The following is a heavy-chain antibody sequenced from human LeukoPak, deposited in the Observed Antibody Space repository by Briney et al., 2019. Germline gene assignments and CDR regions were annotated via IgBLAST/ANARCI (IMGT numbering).Heavy chain of an antibody. J-gene: IGHJ4*02. CDR2: IYYSGST. V-gene: IGHV4-61*08. CDR3: ARVPENSSGWYLGFDY. D-gene: IGHD6-19*01. Sequence: SPSETLSLTCTVSGGSISSGGYYWSWIRQPPGKGLEWIGYIYYSGSTNYNPSLKSRVTISVDTSKNQFSLKLSSVTAADTAVYYCARVPENSSGWYLGFDYWGQGTLVTVSS. CDR1: GGSISSGGYY.